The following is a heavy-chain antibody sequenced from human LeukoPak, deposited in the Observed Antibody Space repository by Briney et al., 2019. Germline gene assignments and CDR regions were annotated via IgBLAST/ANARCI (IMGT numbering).Heavy chain of an antibody. D-gene: IGHD3-10*01. Sequence: SETLSLTCTVSGGSISSSSYYWGWIRQPPGKGLEWIGSIYYSGSAYYNPSLKSRVTISVDTSKNQFPLKLSSVTAADTAVYYCASTGSGSYYSPFDYWGQGTLVTVSS. CDR2: IYYSGSA. CDR3: ASTGSGSYYSPFDY. CDR1: GGSISSSSYY. J-gene: IGHJ4*02. V-gene: IGHV4-39*01.